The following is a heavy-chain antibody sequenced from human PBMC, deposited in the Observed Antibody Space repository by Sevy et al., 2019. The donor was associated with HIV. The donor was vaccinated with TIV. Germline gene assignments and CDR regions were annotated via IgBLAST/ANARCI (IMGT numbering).Heavy chain of an antibody. CDR1: GFTFSSFS. J-gene: IGHJ4*02. D-gene: IGHD3-10*01. Sequence: GGSLRLSCAASGFTFSSFSMNWVRQAPGKGPEWISYISTRSSTIYYADSVKGRFTISRDNAKNSLYLQMNSLRAEDTAVYYCARDVYYGSGSCDYWGQGTLVTVSS. CDR2: ISTRSSTI. V-gene: IGHV3-48*01. CDR3: ARDVYYGSGSCDY.